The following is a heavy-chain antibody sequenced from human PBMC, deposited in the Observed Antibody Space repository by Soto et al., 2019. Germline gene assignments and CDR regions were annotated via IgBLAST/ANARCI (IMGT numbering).Heavy chain of an antibody. CDR1: GFTFSSYG. D-gene: IGHD6-19*01. J-gene: IGHJ6*02. CDR2: ISYDGSNK. V-gene: IGHV3-30-3*01. Sequence: GGSLRLSCAASGFTFSSYGVHWVRQAPGKGLEWVAVISYDGSNKHYADSVKGRFTISRDNSKTTLYLQMNSLRAEDTAVYYCARDRYSGGWMGYDYNSVLDVWGQGTTFTVSS. CDR3: ARDRYSGGWMGYDYNSVLDV.